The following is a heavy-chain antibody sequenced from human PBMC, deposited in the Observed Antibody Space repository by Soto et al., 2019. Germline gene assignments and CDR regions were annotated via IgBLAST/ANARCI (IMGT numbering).Heavy chain of an antibody. D-gene: IGHD6-6*01. V-gene: IGHV1-69*13. CDR1: GGTFSSYA. CDR2: IIPIFGTA. J-gene: IGHJ6*02. CDR3: ARGLFAARYYYYYGMDV. Sequence: ASVKVSCRASGGTFSSYAISWVRQAPGQGLEWMGGIIPIFGTANYAQKFQGRVTITADESTSTAYMELSSLRSEDTAVYYCARGLFAARYYYYYGMDVWGQGTTVTVSS.